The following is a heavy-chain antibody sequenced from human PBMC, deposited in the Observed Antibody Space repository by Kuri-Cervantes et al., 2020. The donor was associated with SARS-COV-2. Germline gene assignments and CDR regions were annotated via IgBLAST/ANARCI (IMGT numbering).Heavy chain of an antibody. D-gene: IGHD3-3*01. J-gene: IGHJ6*03. CDR3: ARELGDEGYYDFWSGTKYYYYYMDV. CDR2: INPNSGGT. Sequence: ASVKVSCKASGGTFSSYAISWVRQAPGQGLEWMGWINPNSGGTNYAQKFQGRVTMTRDTSISTAYMELSRLRSDDTAVYYCARELGDEGYYDFWSGTKYYYYYMDVWGKGTTVTVSS. V-gene: IGHV1-2*02. CDR1: GGTFSSYA.